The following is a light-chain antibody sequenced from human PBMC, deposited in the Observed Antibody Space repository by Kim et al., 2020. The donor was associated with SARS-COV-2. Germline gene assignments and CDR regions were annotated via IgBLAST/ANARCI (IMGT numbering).Light chain of an antibody. CDR3: QAWDSSSDHWV. CDR2: YDS. V-gene: IGLV3-21*04. CDR1: NIGSKS. Sequence: SYELTQPPSVSVAPGKTARITCGGHNIGSKSAHWYQQKPGQAPVLVIYYDSDRPSGIPERFSGSNSGNTATLTISRVEAGDEADYYCQAWDSSSDHWVFG. J-gene: IGLJ3*02.